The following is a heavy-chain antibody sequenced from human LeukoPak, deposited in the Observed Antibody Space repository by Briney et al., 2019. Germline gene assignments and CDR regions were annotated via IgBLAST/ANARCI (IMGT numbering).Heavy chain of an antibody. V-gene: IGHV4-4*07. CDR2: IYTSGTT. J-gene: IGHJ4*02. CDR1: GGSISSFY. D-gene: IGHD3-22*01. Sequence: SETLSLTCSVSGGSISSFYWSWIRQPAGKGLEWIGRIYTSGTTNYNPSLKSRDTMSVDTSKNQFSLKLSSVTAADTAVYYCAGFYYDSSDYQILDQWGQGTLVTVSS. CDR3: AGFYYDSSDYQILDQ.